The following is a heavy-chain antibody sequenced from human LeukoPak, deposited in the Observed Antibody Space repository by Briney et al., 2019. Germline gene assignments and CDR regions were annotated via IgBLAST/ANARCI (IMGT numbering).Heavy chain of an antibody. J-gene: IGHJ4*02. CDR2: IWYDGSNK. Sequence: PGGSLRLSCAASGFTFSSYGMHWVRQAPGKGLEWVAVIWYDGSNKYYADSVKGRFTISRDNSKNTLYLQMNSLRAEDTAVYYCAKDYGGSYLDYWGQGTLVTVSS. CDR3: AKDYGGSYLDY. CDR1: GFTFSSYG. V-gene: IGHV3-33*06. D-gene: IGHD1-26*01.